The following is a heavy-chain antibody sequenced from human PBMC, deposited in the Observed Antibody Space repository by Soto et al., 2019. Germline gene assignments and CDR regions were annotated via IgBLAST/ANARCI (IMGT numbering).Heavy chain of an antibody. D-gene: IGHD3-16*01. CDR2: FDPEDGET. CDR1: GYTLTELS. CDR3: ATDRDPYDYIWGSSKYLFDI. Sequence: ASVKVSCKVSGYTLTELSMHWVRQAPGKGLEWMGGFDPEDGETIYAQKFQGRVTMTEETSTDTAYMELSSLRSEDTAVYYCATDRDPYDYIWGSSKYLFDIWGQGTMVTVSS. V-gene: IGHV1-24*01. J-gene: IGHJ3*02.